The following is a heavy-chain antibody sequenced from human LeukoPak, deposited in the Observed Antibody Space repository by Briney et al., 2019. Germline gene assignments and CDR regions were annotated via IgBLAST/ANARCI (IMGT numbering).Heavy chain of an antibody. V-gene: IGHV4-59*01. Sequence: PSETLSLTCTVSGGSISSYCWSWIRQPPGKGLEWIGYIYYSGSTNYNPSLKSRVTISVDTSKNQFSLKLSSVTAADTAVYYCARGGGVVPAAIGETLDYWGQGTLVTVSS. CDR1: GGSISSYC. CDR3: ARGGGVVPAAIGETLDY. J-gene: IGHJ4*02. CDR2: IYYSGST. D-gene: IGHD2-2*01.